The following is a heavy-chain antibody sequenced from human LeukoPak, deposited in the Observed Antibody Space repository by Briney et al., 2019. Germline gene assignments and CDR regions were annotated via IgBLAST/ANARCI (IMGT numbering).Heavy chain of an antibody. J-gene: IGHJ1*01. CDR2: ISWNSGSI. CDR3: ARDRDSSSLYFQH. CDR1: GFTFDDYA. V-gene: IGHV3-9*01. Sequence: SGGSLRLSCAASGFTFDDYAMHWVRQAPGKGLEWVSGISWNSGSIGYADSVKGRFTISRDNSKNTLYLQMNSLRAEDTAVYYCARDRDSSSLYFQHWGQGTLVTVSS. D-gene: IGHD6-13*01.